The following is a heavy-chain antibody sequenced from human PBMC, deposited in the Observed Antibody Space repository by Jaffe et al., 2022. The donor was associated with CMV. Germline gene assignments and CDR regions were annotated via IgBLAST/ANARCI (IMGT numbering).Heavy chain of an antibody. D-gene: IGHD3-3*01. Sequence: QVQLVESGGGVVQPGRSLRLSCAASGFTFSSYGMHWVRQAPGKGLEWVAVISYDGSNKYYADSVKGRFTISRDNSKNTLYLQMNSLRAEDTAVYYCAKDVPYYDFWSGYYTGVDYWGQGTLVTVSS. CDR1: GFTFSSYG. J-gene: IGHJ4*02. CDR3: AKDVPYYDFWSGYYTGVDY. CDR2: ISYDGSNK. V-gene: IGHV3-30*18.